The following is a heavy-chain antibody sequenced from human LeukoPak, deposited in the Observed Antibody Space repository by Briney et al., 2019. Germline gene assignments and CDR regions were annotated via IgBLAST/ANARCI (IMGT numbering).Heavy chain of an antibody. CDR1: GGTFSSYA. J-gene: IGHJ6*03. CDR2: IIPIFGTA. D-gene: IGHD2-2*01. V-gene: IGHV1-69*13. CDR3: ASPLNNIVLVPAAIKGGAGYYYYMDV. Sequence: SVKVSCKASGGTFSSYAISWVRQAPGQGVEWMGGIIPIFGTANYAQTFQGRVTITADESTSTAYMGLSSLRSEETAVYYCASPLNNIVLVPAAIKGGAGYYYYMDVWGKGTTVTVSS.